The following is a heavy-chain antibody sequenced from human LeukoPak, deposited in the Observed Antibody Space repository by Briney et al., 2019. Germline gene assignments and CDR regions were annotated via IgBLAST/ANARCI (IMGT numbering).Heavy chain of an antibody. CDR2: ISGSGGST. CDR1: GFTFSSYA. J-gene: IGHJ3*02. D-gene: IGHD2-2*01. Sequence: PGGSLRLSCAASGFTFSSYAISWVRQAPGKGLEWVSAISGSGGSTYYADSVKGRFTISRDNSKNTLYLQMNSLRAEDTAVYYCAKGGWEYQLLRTLGDAFDIWGQGTMVTVSS. V-gene: IGHV3-23*01. CDR3: AKGGWEYQLLRTLGDAFDI.